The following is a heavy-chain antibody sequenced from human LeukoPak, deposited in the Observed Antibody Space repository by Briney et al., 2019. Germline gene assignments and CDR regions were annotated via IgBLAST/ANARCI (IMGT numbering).Heavy chain of an antibody. D-gene: IGHD3-3*01. Sequence: SETLSLTCTVSGGSISSYYWSWIRQPAGKGLEWIGRIYTSGSTNYNPSLKSRVTMSVDTSKNQFSLKLSSVTAADTAVYYCARGNYDFWSGYSAYYNWFDPWGQGTLVTVSS. CDR3: ARGNYDFWSGYSAYYNWFDP. CDR2: IYTSGST. J-gene: IGHJ5*02. V-gene: IGHV4-4*07. CDR1: GGSISSYY.